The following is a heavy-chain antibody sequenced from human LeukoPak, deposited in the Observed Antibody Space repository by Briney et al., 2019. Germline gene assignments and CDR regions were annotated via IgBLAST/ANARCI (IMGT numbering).Heavy chain of an antibody. J-gene: IGHJ4*02. V-gene: IGHV1-69*13. D-gene: IGHD3-22*01. CDR1: GYTFTNYA. CDR3: AREARSYYDSSADY. Sequence: ASVKVSCKASGYTFTNYAISWVRQAPGQGLEWMGGIIPIFRTANYAQKFQGRVTITADESTSTAYMELSSLRSEDTAVYYCAREARSYYDSSADYWGQGTRVTVSS. CDR2: IIPIFRTA.